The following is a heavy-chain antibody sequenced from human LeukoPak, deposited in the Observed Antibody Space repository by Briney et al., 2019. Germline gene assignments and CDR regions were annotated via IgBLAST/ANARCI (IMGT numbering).Heavy chain of an antibody. CDR1: GFTFNNYA. CDR2: ISSSGDTT. CDR3: AKGGAAMGWVDY. D-gene: IGHD5-18*01. Sequence: GGCLRLSCAASGFTFNNYAMSWVRQAPGKGLEWVSGISSSGDTTYNADSVKGRFTISRDNSKNTLYLQMSSLRAEDTAVYYCAKGGAAMGWVDYWGQGTLVTVSS. V-gene: IGHV3-23*01. J-gene: IGHJ4*02.